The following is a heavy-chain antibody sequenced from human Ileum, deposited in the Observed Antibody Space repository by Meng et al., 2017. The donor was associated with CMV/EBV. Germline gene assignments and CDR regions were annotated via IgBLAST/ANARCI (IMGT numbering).Heavy chain of an antibody. Sequence: GYTFTGHYLHWVRQAPGQGLEWMGWINPNSGGANYAQKFQGRVTMTRDTSITTAYMELDRLTFDDTAVYYCARDRVINVLKFLEYDYWGQGTLVTVSS. V-gene: IGHV1-2*02. D-gene: IGHD3-3*01. CDR3: ARDRVINVLKFLEYDY. J-gene: IGHJ4*02. CDR2: INPNSGGA. CDR1: GYTFTGHY.